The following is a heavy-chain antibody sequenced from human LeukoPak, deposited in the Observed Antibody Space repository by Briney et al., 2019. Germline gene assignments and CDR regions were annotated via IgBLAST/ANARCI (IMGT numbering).Heavy chain of an antibody. CDR1: GYTFSDYH. CDR3: ASTSGYSSSWYYFDY. J-gene: IGHJ4*02. Sequence: ASVRVSCKASGYTFSDYHMHWVRQAPGQGPEWMGGINPNSGSTSYAQKFQGRVTMTRDTSTSTVYMEVSSLRSEDTAVYYCASTSGYSSSWYYFDYWGQGTLVTVSS. D-gene: IGHD6-13*01. CDR2: INPNSGST. V-gene: IGHV1-46*01.